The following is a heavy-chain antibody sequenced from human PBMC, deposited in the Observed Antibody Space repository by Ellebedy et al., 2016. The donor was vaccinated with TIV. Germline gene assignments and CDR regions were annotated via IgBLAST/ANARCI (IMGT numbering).Heavy chain of an antibody. Sequence: ASVKVSCXASGYTFTSYYMHWVRQAPGQGLEWMGIINPSGGSTSYAQKFQGRVTMTRDTSTSTVYMELSSLRSEDTAVYYCASGIGAAASRREDAFDIWGQGTMVTVSS. V-gene: IGHV1-46*01. CDR3: ASGIGAAASRREDAFDI. CDR1: GYTFTSYY. J-gene: IGHJ3*02. CDR2: INPSGGST. D-gene: IGHD2-15*01.